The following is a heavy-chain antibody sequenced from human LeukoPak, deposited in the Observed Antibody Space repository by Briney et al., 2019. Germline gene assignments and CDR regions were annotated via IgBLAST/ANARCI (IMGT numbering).Heavy chain of an antibody. CDR1: GSTFSSYG. V-gene: IGHV3-30*02. CDR2: IRYDGSNK. D-gene: IGHD6-6*01. Sequence: GGSLRLSCAASGSTFSSYGMHWVRQAPGKGLEWVAFIRYDGSNKYYADSVKGRFTISRDNSKNTLYLQMNSLRAEDTAVYYCAKAYSSSSPYFDYWGQGTLVTVSS. CDR3: AKAYSSSSPYFDY. J-gene: IGHJ4*02.